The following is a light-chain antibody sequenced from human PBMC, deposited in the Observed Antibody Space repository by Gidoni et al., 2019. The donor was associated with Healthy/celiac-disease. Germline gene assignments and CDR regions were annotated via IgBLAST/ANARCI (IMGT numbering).Light chain of an antibody. CDR1: QSISSY. CDR3: QQNYSTPFT. CDR2: AAS. V-gene: IGKV1-39*01. Sequence: DIQMTQSPSSLSASVGDRVTITCRASQSISSYLNWYQQKPGKAPKLLIYAASSLQSGVPSRFSGSGSGTDFTLTITSLQPEDFATCYCQQNYSTPFTFGPGTKVDIK. J-gene: IGKJ3*01.